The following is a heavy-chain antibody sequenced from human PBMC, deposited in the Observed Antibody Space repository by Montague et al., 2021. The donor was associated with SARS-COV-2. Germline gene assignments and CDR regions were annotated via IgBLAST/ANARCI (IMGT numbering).Heavy chain of an antibody. V-gene: IGHV4-59*01. CDR2: IYYSGRT. D-gene: IGHD3-22*01. CDR3: ARGGGSGYRYYFDY. J-gene: IGHJ4*02. Sequence: SETLSLTCTVSGGSISSYYWNWIRQPPRKGLEWIGYIYYSGRTNYNPSLKSRVTISVDTSENQFSLKLSSVTAADTAVYYCARGGGSGYRYYFDYWGQGSLVTVSS. CDR1: GGSISSYY.